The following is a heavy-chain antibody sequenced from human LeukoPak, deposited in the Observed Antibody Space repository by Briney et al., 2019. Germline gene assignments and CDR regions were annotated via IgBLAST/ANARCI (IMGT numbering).Heavy chain of an antibody. CDR3: ARAAYDARYYDILPFDY. CDR2: ISYDGSNK. CDR1: GFTFSSYG. Sequence: PGGSLRLSCAASGFTFSSYGMHWVRQAPGKGLEWVAVISYDGSNKYYADSVKGRFTISRDNAKNSLYLQMNSLRAEDTAVYYCARAAYDARYYDILPFDYWGQGTLVTVSS. J-gene: IGHJ4*02. V-gene: IGHV3-30*03. D-gene: IGHD3-9*01.